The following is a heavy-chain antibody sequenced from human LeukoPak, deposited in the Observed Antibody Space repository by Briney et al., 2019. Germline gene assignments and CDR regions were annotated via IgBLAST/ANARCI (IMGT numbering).Heavy chain of an antibody. CDR2: ISGSGGST. J-gene: IGHJ4*02. V-gene: IGHV3-23*01. D-gene: IGHD3-9*01. Sequence: PGGSLRLSCAASGFTSSSYAMSWVRQAPGKGLEWVSAISGSGGSTYYADSVKGRFTISRDNSKNTLYLQMNSLRAEDTAVYYCAKDPYYDILTGYSDYWGQGTLVTVSS. CDR3: AKDPYYDILTGYSDY. CDR1: GFTSSSYA.